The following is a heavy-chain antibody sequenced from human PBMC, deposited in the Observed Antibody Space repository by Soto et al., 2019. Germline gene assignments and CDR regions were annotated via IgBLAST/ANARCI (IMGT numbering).Heavy chain of an antibody. J-gene: IGHJ4*02. CDR2: IYHSGST. CDR3: ASHGIEAAGGFDY. D-gene: IGHD6-13*01. CDR1: SGSISSSNW. Sequence: SETLSLTCAVSSGSISSSNWWSWVRQPPGKGLEWIWEIYHSGSTNYNPSLKSRVTISVDKSKNQFSLKLSSVTAADTAVYYCASHGIEAAGGFDYWGQGTLGTVSS. V-gene: IGHV4-4*02.